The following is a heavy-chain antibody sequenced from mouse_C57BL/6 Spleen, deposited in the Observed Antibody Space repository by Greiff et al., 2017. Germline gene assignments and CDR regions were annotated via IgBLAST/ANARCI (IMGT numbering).Heavy chain of an antibody. CDR1: GFTFSGFW. D-gene: IGHD1-2*01. Sequence: EVKLVESGGGLVQPGGSRGLSCEGSGFTFSGFWMSWVRQTPGKTLEWIGDINSDGSAINYAPSIKDRFTSFRDNDKSTLYLQMSNVRSEDTATYFCVRYDYYGRYFDVWGTGTTVTVSS. J-gene: IGHJ1*03. CDR3: VRYDYYGRYFDV. V-gene: IGHV11-2*01. CDR2: INSDGSAI.